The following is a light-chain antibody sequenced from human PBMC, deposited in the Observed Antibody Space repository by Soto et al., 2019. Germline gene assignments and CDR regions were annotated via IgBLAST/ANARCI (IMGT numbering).Light chain of an antibody. V-gene: IGKV1-12*01. CDR1: QAIDSW. CDR3: QQTLSFPPT. CDR2: TGS. J-gene: IGKJ1*01. Sequence: DIQMTQSPSSVSASLGDRVTITCRASQAIDSWLAWYQQKPGEAPKLLIFTGSLLHSGVPPRFSGSGSGTDFTLTISSLQPEDFAIYYCQQTLSFPPTFGQGTKV.